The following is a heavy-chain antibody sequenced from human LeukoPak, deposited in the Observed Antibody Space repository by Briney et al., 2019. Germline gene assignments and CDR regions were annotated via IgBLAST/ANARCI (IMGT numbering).Heavy chain of an antibody. Sequence: ASVKISCKASGYTFTSYGISWVRQAPGQGLEWMGWISAYNGNTNYAQKLQGRVTMTTDTSTSTAYMELRSLRSDDTAVYYCARDIAAAGSFDYWGQGTLVTVSS. V-gene: IGHV1-18*01. CDR1: GYTFTSYG. D-gene: IGHD6-13*01. CDR2: ISAYNGNT. CDR3: ARDIAAAGSFDY. J-gene: IGHJ4*02.